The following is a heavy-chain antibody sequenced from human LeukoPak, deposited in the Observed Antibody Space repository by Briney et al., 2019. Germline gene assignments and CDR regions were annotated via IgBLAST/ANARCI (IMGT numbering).Heavy chain of an antibody. D-gene: IGHD3-10*01. J-gene: IGHJ3*02. Sequence: PSETLSLTCTVSGGSISRSYEYWGWIRQPPGKGLQWIGHIYYSGSIYYNPSLRSRLTISIDTSKSQFSLKLGSVTAADTAVYYCARQSGSRGAFDIWGQGTMVIVSS. CDR1: GGSISRSYEY. V-gene: IGHV4-39*01. CDR2: IYYSGSI. CDR3: ARQSGSRGAFDI.